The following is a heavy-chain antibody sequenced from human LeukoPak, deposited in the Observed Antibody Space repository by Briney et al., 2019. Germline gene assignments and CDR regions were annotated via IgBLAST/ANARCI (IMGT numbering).Heavy chain of an antibody. Sequence: SVKGRFTISRDNAKNSLYLQMGSLRDEDTAVYYCAGGSDNMVRGVSDYWGQGTLVTVSS. V-gene: IGHV3-48*02. D-gene: IGHD3-10*01. CDR3: AGGSDNMVRGVSDY. J-gene: IGHJ4*02.